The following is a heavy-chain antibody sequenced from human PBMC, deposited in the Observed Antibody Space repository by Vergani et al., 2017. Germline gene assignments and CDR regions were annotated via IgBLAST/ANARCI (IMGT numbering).Heavy chain of an antibody. CDR3: ARARYLLNWFDP. J-gene: IGHJ5*02. CDR1: GGSISSGSYY. D-gene: IGHD2-15*01. Sequence: QVQLQESGPGLVKPSQTLSLTCTVSGGSISSGSYYWSWIRQPAGKGLEWIGRIYTSGSTNYNPSLKSRVTISVDTSKNQFSLKLSSVTAADTAVYYCARARYLLNWFDPWGKGTLVTVSS. V-gene: IGHV4-61*02. CDR2: IYTSGST.